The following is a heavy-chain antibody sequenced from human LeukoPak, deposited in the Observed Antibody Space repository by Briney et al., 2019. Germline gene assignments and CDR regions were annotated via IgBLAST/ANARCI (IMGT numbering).Heavy chain of an antibody. V-gene: IGHV4-59*11. CDR3: GRVLLGADGYNLGDWFDL. Sequence: PSETLSLTCTVSGHFISRHYWSWTRQPPGKGPEWIGYIYYSGSTNYNPSLKSRVTISVDTSKNQFSLKLSSVPAGDTAVYYCGRVLLGADGYNLGDWFDLWGQGTLVTVSS. CDR2: IYYSGST. D-gene: IGHD5-24*01. CDR1: GHFISRHY. J-gene: IGHJ5*02.